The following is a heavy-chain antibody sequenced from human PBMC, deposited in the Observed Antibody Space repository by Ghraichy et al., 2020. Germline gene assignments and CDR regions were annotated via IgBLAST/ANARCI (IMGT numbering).Heavy chain of an antibody. CDR2: VYHDGTI. CDR1: GGSISSNDW. J-gene: IGHJ3*02. V-gene: IGHV4-4*02. CDR3: ARAGFSDAYDI. Sequence: GSLRLSCAVSGGSISSNDWWSWVRQPPGKGLEWIGEVYHDGTINYNPSLWSRVTISVDKSKNQLSLKLKSVTAADTGVYYCARAGFSDAYDIWGQGTMVTVSA.